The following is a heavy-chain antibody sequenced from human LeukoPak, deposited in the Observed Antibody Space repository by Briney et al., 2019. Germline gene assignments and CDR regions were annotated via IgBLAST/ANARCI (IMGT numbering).Heavy chain of an antibody. D-gene: IGHD4-11*01. CDR1: GFGFNTYT. CDR2: ISSSSSTI. Sequence: GSLRLSCAASGFGFNTYTMNWVRQAPGKGLEWVSYISSSSSTIYYADSVKGRFTISRDNAKNSLYLQMNSLRDEDTAVYYCARDREVTRDGVDYWGQGTLVTVSS. J-gene: IGHJ4*02. CDR3: ARDREVTRDGVDY. V-gene: IGHV3-48*02.